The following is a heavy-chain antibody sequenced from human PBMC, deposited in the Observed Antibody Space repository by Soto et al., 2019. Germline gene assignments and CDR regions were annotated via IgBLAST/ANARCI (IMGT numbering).Heavy chain of an antibody. J-gene: IGHJ3*02. D-gene: IGHD3-9*01. CDR1: GFTFITYG. CDR2: IWFDGSDK. Sequence: GGSLRLSCAASGFTFITYGMHWVRQAPGKGLEWVATIWFDGSDKYYADSVKGRFTVSRDNSQNTLYLQMNSLRAGDTAVYYCAGAARYYDILTGYYLGAFDIWGQGTMVTVS. V-gene: IGHV3-33*01. CDR3: AGAARYYDILTGYYLGAFDI.